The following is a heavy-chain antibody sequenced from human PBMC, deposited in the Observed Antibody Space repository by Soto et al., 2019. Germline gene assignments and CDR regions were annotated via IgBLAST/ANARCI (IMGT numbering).Heavy chain of an antibody. CDR2: ISAYNGNT. Sequence: APVKVSCKASGYTFTSYGISWVRQAPGQGLEWMGWISAYNGNTNYAQKLQGRVTMTTDTSTSTAYMELRSLRSDDTAVYYCARVASIAVAGTSVDPLGQGTLVTGSS. CDR3: ARVASIAVAGTSVDP. J-gene: IGHJ5*02. V-gene: IGHV1-18*01. D-gene: IGHD6-19*01. CDR1: GYTFTSYG.